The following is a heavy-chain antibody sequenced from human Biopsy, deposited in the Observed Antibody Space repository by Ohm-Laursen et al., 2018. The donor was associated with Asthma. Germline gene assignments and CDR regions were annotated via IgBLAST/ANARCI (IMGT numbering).Heavy chain of an antibody. CDR2: IYLSGRT. V-gene: IGHV4-4*01. Sequence: TLSLTCAVSGGSISTNYWWIWVRQSPGKGLEWIGEIYLSGRTNYNPSLKSRVTISVDKSKKQFSLNLNSVTAADTAVYFCARAAITGIRGWFDPWGQGTQVTVSS. J-gene: IGHJ5*02. D-gene: IGHD1-20*01. CDR1: GGSISTNYW. CDR3: ARAAITGIRGWFDP.